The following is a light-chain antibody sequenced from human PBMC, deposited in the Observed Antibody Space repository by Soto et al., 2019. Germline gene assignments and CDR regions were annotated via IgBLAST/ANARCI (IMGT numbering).Light chain of an antibody. CDR1: QGIRND. J-gene: IGKJ1*01. Sequence: DIQMTQSPSSLSASVGDRVTITCRASQGIRNDLGWYQQKPGKAPKRLIHKASHLESGVPSRFSGSGSGTEFTLTISSLQPGDFATYYCQHYNTYPWTFGQGTKVDIK. CDR2: KAS. CDR3: QHYNTYPWT. V-gene: IGKV1-17*01.